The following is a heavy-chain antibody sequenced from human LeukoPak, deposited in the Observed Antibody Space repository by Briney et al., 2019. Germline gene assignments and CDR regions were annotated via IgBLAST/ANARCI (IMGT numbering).Heavy chain of an antibody. J-gene: IGHJ4*02. V-gene: IGHV3-7*03. CDR3: TKGYCISTSCYDDY. CDR1: GFTFSSYG. D-gene: IGHD2-2*01. Sequence: GGSLRLSCAASGFTFSSYGMHWVRQAPGKGLEWVANIKQDGSEKYYVDSVKGRFTISRDNAKNSLYLQMNSMKAEDTALYYCTKGYCISTSCYDDYWGQGTLVTVSS. CDR2: IKQDGSEK.